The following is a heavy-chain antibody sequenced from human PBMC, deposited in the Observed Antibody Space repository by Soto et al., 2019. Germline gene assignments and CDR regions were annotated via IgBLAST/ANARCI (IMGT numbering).Heavy chain of an antibody. CDR3: ARGLKTATVGPKTFDY. D-gene: IGHD1-26*01. CDR1: GFTFSTYS. Sequence: EVQLVESGGGLVQPGGSLRLSCAASGFTFSTYSMNWVRQAPGKGLEWVSYISSGGSTIYYADSVKGRFTISRDNAKTSLYLQMTGLRDEDTAVYYCARGLKTATVGPKTFDYWGQGTLVTVSS. V-gene: IGHV3-48*02. J-gene: IGHJ4*02. CDR2: ISSGGSTI.